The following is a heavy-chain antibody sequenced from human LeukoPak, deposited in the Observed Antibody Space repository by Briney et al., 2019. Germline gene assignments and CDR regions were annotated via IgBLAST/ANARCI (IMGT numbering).Heavy chain of an antibody. J-gene: IGHJ4*02. Sequence: PGGSLRLSCAASGSTFSSYAMGWVRQAPGKGLEWVSLIYSGGSTYDEDSVKGRFTISRDNSKNTLYLQMNSLRAEDTAVYYCASNYGDYGGIDYWGQGTLVTVSS. V-gene: IGHV3-66*01. CDR2: IYSGGST. CDR3: ASNYGDYGGIDY. D-gene: IGHD4-17*01. CDR1: GSTFSSYA.